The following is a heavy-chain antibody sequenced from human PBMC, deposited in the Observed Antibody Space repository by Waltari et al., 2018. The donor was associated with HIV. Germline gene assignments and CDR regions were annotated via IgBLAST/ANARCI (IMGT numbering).Heavy chain of an antibody. CDR1: GFPLRTFS. J-gene: IGHJ3*02. D-gene: IGHD5-18*01. Sequence: EVQLVASGGGLVQPGGSLRRSCAAPGFPLRTFSMNWVRQAPGKGLEWVSSISSSSSTIKYEDSVKGRFTISRDNAKNSLYLQMNSLGAEDTAVYSCARDRHSRGAFDMWGQGTMVTVSS. CDR2: ISSSSSTI. V-gene: IGHV3-48*01. CDR3: ARDRHSRGAFDM.